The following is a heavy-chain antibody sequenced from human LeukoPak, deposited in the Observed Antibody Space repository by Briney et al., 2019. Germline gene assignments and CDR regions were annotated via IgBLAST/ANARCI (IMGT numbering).Heavy chain of an antibody. D-gene: IGHD5-18*01. CDR1: GFTFSSYV. CDR2: IRYDGSNK. J-gene: IGHJ4*02. CDR3: AKRGNVDTAMVKDY. Sequence: GGSLRLSCAASGFTFSSYVMHWVRQAPGKGLEWVTFIRYDGSNKYYADSVKGRFTISRDNSKNTLYLQMNSLRAEDTAVYYCAKRGNVDTAMVKDYWGQGTLVTVSS. V-gene: IGHV3-30*02.